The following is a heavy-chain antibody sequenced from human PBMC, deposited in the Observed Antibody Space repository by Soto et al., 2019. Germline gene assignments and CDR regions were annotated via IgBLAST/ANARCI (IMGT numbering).Heavy chain of an antibody. J-gene: IGHJ4*02. D-gene: IGHD2-2*02. CDR1: GFTFNTYG. V-gene: IGHV3-30*18. CDR2: ISYDGSEK. Sequence: PVGSLRLSCAASGFTFNTYGMHWVRQAPGKGLEWVAVISYDGSEKYYVDSVKGRFTISKDNSKNTLYLQMNSLRPEDTAVYYCAKSPNFYCSSPNCYKYYFGHWGQGTRVTVSS. CDR3: AKSPNFYCSSPNCYKYYFGH.